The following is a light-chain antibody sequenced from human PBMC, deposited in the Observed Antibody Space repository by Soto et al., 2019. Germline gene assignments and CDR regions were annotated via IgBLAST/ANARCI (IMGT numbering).Light chain of an antibody. CDR3: QQYNNWPLT. CDR2: GAS. Sequence: EVVVTQSPATLSVSPGERVTLSCRASQSVSTNLAWYQQKPGQAPRHLIYGASTRATDIPARFSGSGSGTEFTLTITSLQSEDLAVYYCQQYNNWPLTVGGGTKVEIK. V-gene: IGKV3-15*01. J-gene: IGKJ4*01. CDR1: QSVSTN.